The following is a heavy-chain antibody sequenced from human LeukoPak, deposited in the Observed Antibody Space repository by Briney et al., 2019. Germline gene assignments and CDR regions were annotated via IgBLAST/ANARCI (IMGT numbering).Heavy chain of an antibody. D-gene: IGHD5-12*01. J-gene: IGHJ5*02. CDR1: GSSITNYY. CDR2: IYYSGST. V-gene: IGHV4-59*12. CDR3: AREIVATIRGYGVDP. Sequence: SETLSLTCTVSGSSITNYYWSWIRQPPGKGLEWIGYIYYSGSTNYNPSLKSRVTISVDTSKNQFSLKLTSVTAADTAVYYCAREIVATIRGYGVDPWGQGTLVTVSS.